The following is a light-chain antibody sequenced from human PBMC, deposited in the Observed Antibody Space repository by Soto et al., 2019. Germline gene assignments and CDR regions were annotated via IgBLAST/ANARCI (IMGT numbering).Light chain of an antibody. CDR1: QSVSRSY. CDR2: GAS. J-gene: IGKJ2*01. CDR3: QQYGSSPLYT. V-gene: IGKV3-20*01. Sequence: EIVLTQSPGTLSLSPGERATLSCRASQSVSRSYLAWYQQKPGQAPRLLIYGASSRATGIPDRFSGSGSGTDFTLTISRLEREDFAVYYCQQYGSSPLYTFGQGTKLEIK.